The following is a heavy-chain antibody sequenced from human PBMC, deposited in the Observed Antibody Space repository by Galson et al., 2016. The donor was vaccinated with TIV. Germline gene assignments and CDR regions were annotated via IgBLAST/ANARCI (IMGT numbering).Heavy chain of an antibody. CDR1: GDSMTGHY. J-gene: IGHJ6*03. D-gene: IGHD6-19*01. CDR2: IHPSGTT. V-gene: IGHV4-59*11. CDR3: ARGGSGCPCIPVYYFPYMEV. Sequence: ETLSLTCTVSGDSMTGHYWSWIRQTPGKGLEWIGYIHPSGTTNYNPSLKSRVSISTDTSKTQFSLHLRSVSAADTAIYYCARGGSGCPCIPVYYFPYMEVWSKGTTV.